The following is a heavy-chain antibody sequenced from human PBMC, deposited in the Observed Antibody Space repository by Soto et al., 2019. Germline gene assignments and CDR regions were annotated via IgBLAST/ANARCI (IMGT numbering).Heavy chain of an antibody. CDR3: VQHCDVSTCNAAF. Sequence: AGGSLRLSCAASGFTFSHYTMHWVRQAPGKGLEWVAVISFDERNEHYAESVKGRFTISRDNSKHTLSLQMNNLATEDTAVYYCVQHCDVSTCNAAFWGQGTLVTVSS. CDR2: ISFDERNE. V-gene: IGHV3-30*04. J-gene: IGHJ4*02. CDR1: GFTFSHYT. D-gene: IGHD2-21*01.